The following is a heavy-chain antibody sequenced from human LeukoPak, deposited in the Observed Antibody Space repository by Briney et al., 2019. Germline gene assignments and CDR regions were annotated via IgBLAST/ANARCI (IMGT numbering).Heavy chain of an antibody. V-gene: IGHV4-39*01. D-gene: IGHD6-13*01. CDR3: ARHPAASSSSFYGMDV. CDR1: GGSITDYY. J-gene: IGHJ6*02. Sequence: SETLSLTCSVSGGSITDYYCGWLRQPPGMRLASIGTLYYSGRASYNPSLSSRVTISVDTSTNQFSLKLSSVTAADTAVYYCARHPAASSSSFYGMDVWCQGTTVTVTS. CDR2: LYYSGRA.